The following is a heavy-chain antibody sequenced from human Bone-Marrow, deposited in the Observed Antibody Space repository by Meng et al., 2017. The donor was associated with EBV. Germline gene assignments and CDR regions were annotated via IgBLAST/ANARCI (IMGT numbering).Heavy chain of an antibody. CDR2: INSDGSST. Sequence: VWVGGPGGGPVLRGGVLGLSCAASEFTFSSYWMHWVRQAPGKGLVWVSRINSDGSSTSYADSVKGRFSISRDNAKNTLYLQMNSLTVDDTAIYYCVRGYGGSYLGGDHWGQGTLVTVSS. D-gene: IGHD1-26*01. J-gene: IGHJ5*02. CDR3: VRGYGGSYLGGDH. CDR1: EFTFSSYW. V-gene: IGHV3-74*01.